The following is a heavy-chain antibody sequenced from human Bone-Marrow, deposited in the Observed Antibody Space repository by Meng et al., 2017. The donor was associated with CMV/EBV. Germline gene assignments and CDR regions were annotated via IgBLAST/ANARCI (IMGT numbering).Heavy chain of an antibody. CDR3: ARIQGGRSSWPYYYYGMDV. J-gene: IGHJ6*02. CDR2: VYYSGAT. CDR1: GGSVNSSRYY. D-gene: IGHD2-2*01. V-gene: IGHV4-39*07. Sequence: SETLSLTCVVSGGSVNSSRYYWGWIRQPPGKGLEWIGNVYYSGATYYNPSLQSRVTISVDTSKNQFSLKLSSVTAADTAVYYCARIQGGRSSWPYYYYGMDVWGQGTTVTVSS.